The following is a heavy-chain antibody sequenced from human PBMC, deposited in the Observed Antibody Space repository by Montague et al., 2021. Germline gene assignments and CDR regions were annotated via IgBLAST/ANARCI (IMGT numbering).Heavy chain of an antibody. CDR3: ARAEDYYGSGSYLGFDY. D-gene: IGHD3-10*01. V-gene: IGHV4-31*03. J-gene: IGHJ4*02. CDR2: IFNSGNT. Sequence: SQTLSLTCTVSGGSISSCGYYWTWIRQLPGKGLEWTGHIFNSGNTYYNPSLKSRVTISVDTSKNQFSLTLSSVTAADTAVYCCARAEDYYGSGSYLGFDYWGQGTLVTVSS. CDR1: GGSISSCGYY.